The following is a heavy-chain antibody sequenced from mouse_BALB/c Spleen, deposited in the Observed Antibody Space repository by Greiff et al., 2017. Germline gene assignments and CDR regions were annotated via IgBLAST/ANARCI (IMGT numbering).Heavy chain of an antibody. Sequence: EVQLQQSGAELVKPEASVKLSCTASGFNIKDTYMHWVKQRPEQGLEWIGRIDPANGNTKYDPKFQGKATITADTSSNTAYLQLSSLTSEDTAVYYCASSYKGDFDYWGQGTTLTVSS. J-gene: IGHJ2*01. CDR2: IDPANGNT. CDR1: GFNIKDTY. V-gene: IGHV14-3*02. CDR3: ASSYKGDFDY. D-gene: IGHD1-1*01.